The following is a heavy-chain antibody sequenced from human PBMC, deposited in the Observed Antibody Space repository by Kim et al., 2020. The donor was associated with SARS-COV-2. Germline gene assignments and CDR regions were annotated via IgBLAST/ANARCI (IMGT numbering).Heavy chain of an antibody. CDR3: SRQPGTGTFWFDP. J-gene: IGHJ5*02. Sequence: RYSPSFQGQVTISVDNSISTAYLQWNSLKASDTAMYYCSRQPGTGTFWFDPWGQGTLVTVSS. V-gene: IGHV5-51*01. D-gene: IGHD1-1*01.